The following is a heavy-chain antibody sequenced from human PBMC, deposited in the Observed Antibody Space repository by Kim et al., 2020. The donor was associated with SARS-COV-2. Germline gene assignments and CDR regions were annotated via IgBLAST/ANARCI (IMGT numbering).Heavy chain of an antibody. J-gene: IGHJ4*02. Sequence: NSNPSLKSRFTISVDKSKNQFSLKLSSVTAADTAVYYCAATIVGATGGDYWGQGTLVTVSS. CDR3: AATIVGATGGDY. D-gene: IGHD1-26*01. V-gene: IGHV4-4*02.